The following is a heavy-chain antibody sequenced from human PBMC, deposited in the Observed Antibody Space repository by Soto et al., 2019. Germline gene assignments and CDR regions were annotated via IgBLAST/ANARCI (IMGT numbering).Heavy chain of an antibody. CDR2: IYYSGST. CDR3: ASLFPLPNDDSGSYPFDY. CDR1: GGSVSSGSYY. D-gene: IGHD1-26*01. J-gene: IGHJ4*02. Sequence: SETLSLTCTVSGGSVSSGSYYWSWIRQPPGKGLEWIGYIYYSGSTNYNPSLKSRVTISVDTSKNQFSLKLSSVTAADTAVYYCASLFPLPNDDSGSYPFDYWGQGTLVTAPQ. V-gene: IGHV4-61*01.